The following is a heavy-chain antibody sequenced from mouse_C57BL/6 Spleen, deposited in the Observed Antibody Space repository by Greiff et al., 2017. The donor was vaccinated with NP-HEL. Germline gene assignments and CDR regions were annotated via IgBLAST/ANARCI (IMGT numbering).Heavy chain of an antibody. CDR2: ISYSGST. V-gene: IGHV3-8*01. CDR1: GYSITSDY. D-gene: IGHD1-1*01. J-gene: IGHJ1*03. CDR3: ARFITTVVDWYFDV. Sequence: VQLKESGPGLAKPSQTLSLTCSVTGYSITSDYWNWIRKFPGNKLDYMGYISYSGSTYYNPSLKSRISITRDTSKNQYYLQLNSVTTEDTATYYCARFITTVVDWYFDVWGTGTTVTVSS.